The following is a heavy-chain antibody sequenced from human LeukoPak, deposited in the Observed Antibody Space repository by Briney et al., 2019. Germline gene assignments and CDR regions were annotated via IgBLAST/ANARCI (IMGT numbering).Heavy chain of an antibody. CDR3: ARAKLSGYYYYYYMDV. CDR1: GGTFSSYA. Sequence: SVKVSCKASGGTFSSYAISWVRQAPGQGLEWMGGIIPIFGTANYAQKFQGRVTITADESTGTAYMELSSLRSEDTAVYYCARAKLSGYYYYYYMDVWGKGTTVTVSS. CDR2: IIPIFGTA. V-gene: IGHV1-69*01. D-gene: IGHD2/OR15-2a*01. J-gene: IGHJ6*03.